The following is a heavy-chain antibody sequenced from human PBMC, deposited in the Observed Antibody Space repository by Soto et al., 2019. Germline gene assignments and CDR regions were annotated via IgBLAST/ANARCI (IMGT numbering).Heavy chain of an antibody. CDR2: INANGGST. CDR3: AKGRSGEYYSAALDV. V-gene: IGHV3-64D*06. Sequence: PGGSLRLSCSTSGFRFNSFAIHWVRQAPGKGLEYVSAINANGGSTYFADSVKGRFSISRDASRNNVFLEMNSLSPEDTAVYHCAKGRSGEYYSAALDVWGQGTTVTVSS. CDR1: GFRFNSFA. D-gene: IGHD2-21*01. J-gene: IGHJ6*02.